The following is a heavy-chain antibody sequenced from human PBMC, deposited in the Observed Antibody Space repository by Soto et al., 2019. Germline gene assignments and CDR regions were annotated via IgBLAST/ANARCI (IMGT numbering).Heavy chain of an antibody. CDR2: IYDGGGS. V-gene: IGHV4-61*01. J-gene: IGHJ5*02. D-gene: IGHD3-16*01. Sequence: SETLSLTCSVSGASVTSGLYYWTWIRQPPGRGLEWMGFIYDGGGSNYSPSLRGRVTMSVDSSKNQFSLNLTSVTAADTAVYYCARADGREFDYDDVWGTRGDWFDPWGQGTLVTVSS. CDR1: GASVTSGLYY. CDR3: ARADGREFDYDDVWGTRGDWFDP.